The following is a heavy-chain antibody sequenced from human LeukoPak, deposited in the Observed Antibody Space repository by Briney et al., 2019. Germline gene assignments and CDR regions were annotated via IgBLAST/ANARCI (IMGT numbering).Heavy chain of an antibody. D-gene: IGHD3-10*01. CDR3: SWIRGALGFYFIDV. Sequence: PGGSLRLSCAASGFTFSSYWMTWVRQAPGKGLEWVGRILHKGSGGTTDYAAPVQGRFTISRDDSKYTLYLEMNSLKSEDTAVYYCSWIRGALGFYFIDVWGKGTTVTISS. CDR1: GFTFSSYW. CDR2: ILHKGSGGTT. J-gene: IGHJ6*03. V-gene: IGHV3-15*01.